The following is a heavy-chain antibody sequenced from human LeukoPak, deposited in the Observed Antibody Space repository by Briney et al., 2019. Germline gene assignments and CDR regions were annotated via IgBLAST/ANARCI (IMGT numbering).Heavy chain of an antibody. CDR1: GFTFNRFG. D-gene: IGHD6-19*01. J-gene: IGHJ6*02. V-gene: IGHV3-33*01. CDR2: IWYDGSNK. CDR3: ARESGGGWYYYYYYGMDV. Sequence: AGRSLRLSCATSGFTFNRFGMHWVRQAPGKGLEWVAVIWYDGSNKDYADSVKGRFTISRDNSKNTLYLQMNSLRAEDTAVYYCARESGGGWYYYYYYGMDVWGQGTTVTVSS.